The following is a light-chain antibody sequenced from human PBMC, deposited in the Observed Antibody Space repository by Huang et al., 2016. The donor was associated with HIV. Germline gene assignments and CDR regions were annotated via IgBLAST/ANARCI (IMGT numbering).Light chain of an antibody. CDR2: WAS. J-gene: IGKJ4*01. CDR3: HQYYGTPFT. V-gene: IGKV4-1*01. CDR1: QSVLYSSNNKND. Sequence: DIVMTQSPDSLAVSLGERATINCKSSQSVLYSSNNKNDLAWYQQKPRQPPKLLIYWASTRESGVPDRFSGSGSGTDFTLTISSLQAEDVAVYYRHQYYGTPFTFGGGTKVEIK.